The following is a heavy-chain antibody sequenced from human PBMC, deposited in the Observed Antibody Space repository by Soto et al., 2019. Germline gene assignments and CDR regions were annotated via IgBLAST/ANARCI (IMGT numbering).Heavy chain of an antibody. Sequence: PGESLKISCKGSGYSLTSYWLSWVRQMPGKGLEWMGRIDPSDSYTNYSPSFQGHVTISADKSISTAYLQWSSLKASDTAMYYCARLLLVATGRAYGMVFSGQGTTVTVSS. CDR2: IDPSDSYT. V-gene: IGHV5-10-1*01. D-gene: IGHD1-1*01. CDR1: GYSLTSYW. J-gene: IGHJ6*02. CDR3: ARLLLVATGRAYGMVF.